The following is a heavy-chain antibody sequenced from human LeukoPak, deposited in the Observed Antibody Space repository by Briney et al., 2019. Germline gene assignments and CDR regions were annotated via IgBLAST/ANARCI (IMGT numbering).Heavy chain of an antibody. Sequence: GGSLRLSCAASGFTFSSYEMNWVRQAPGKGLEWVSYISGSGSTIYYADSVKGRFTISRDNAKNSLYLQMNSLRAEDTAVYYCARDFGGYSYGVSFDYWGQGTLVTVSS. V-gene: IGHV3-48*03. D-gene: IGHD5-18*01. CDR1: GFTFSSYE. CDR3: ARDFGGYSYGVSFDY. J-gene: IGHJ4*02. CDR2: ISGSGSTI.